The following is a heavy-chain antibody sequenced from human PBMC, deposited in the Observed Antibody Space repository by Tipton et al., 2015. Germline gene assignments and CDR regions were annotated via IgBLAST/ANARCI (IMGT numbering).Heavy chain of an antibody. V-gene: IGHV3-48*01. CDR2: ISSSNKTI. D-gene: IGHD6-19*01. CDR3: AKSIAVAGEYYDMDV. J-gene: IGHJ6*02. Sequence: SLRLSCTASGFTFSTYSMNWVRQAPGKGLEWISFISSSNKTIYYSDSVKGRFTISRDNSKNTLYLQMNSLRAEDTAVYYCAKSIAVAGEYYDMDVWGQGTTVTVSS. CDR1: GFTFSTYS.